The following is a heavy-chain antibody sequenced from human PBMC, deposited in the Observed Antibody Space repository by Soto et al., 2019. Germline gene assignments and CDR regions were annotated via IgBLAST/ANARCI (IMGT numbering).Heavy chain of an antibody. D-gene: IGHD6-19*01. CDR3: ARGLSGWGCAFDI. CDR1: GFTFSSYC. V-gene: IGHV3-7*01. CDR2: IKQDGSEK. J-gene: IGHJ3*02. Sequence: GGSLRLSCAASGFTFSSYCMTLVRQAPGKGLEWVANIKQDGSEKYYVDSVNGRFTISRDNAKNSLYLQVNSLRAEDTAVYYCARGLSGWGCAFDIWGQGTMVTVSS.